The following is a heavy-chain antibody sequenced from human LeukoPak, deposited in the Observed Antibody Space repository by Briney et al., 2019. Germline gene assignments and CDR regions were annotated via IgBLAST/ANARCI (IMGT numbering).Heavy chain of an antibody. J-gene: IGHJ5*02. CDR3: ARSLPVTAAGSNWFDP. CDR2: MYYSGST. CDR1: GDSVSNYY. Sequence: PSETLSLTCTVSGDSVSNYYWSWIRQPPGKGLEWIGYMYYSGSTNYNPSLKSRVTMSADTSRNHLSLKLSSVTAADTAVYYCARSLPVTAAGSNWFDPWGQGTLVTVSS. V-gene: IGHV4-59*02. D-gene: IGHD6-13*01.